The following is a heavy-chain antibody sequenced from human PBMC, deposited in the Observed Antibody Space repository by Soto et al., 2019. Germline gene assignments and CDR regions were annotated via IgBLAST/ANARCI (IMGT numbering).Heavy chain of an antibody. J-gene: IGHJ4*02. CDR2: IYSGGDI. D-gene: IGHD1-1*01. Sequence: ELQVVESGGLIHPGGSLRLSCGASGFTVNSNYMSWVRQAPGKGLEWVSVIYSGGDIYYADSVKGRFTISRDDSKNTVYLQMNSLRADDAAIYYCAKGNLEGLDFWGQGTLVSVSS. CDR1: GFTVNSNY. CDR3: AKGNLEGLDF. V-gene: IGHV3-53*01.